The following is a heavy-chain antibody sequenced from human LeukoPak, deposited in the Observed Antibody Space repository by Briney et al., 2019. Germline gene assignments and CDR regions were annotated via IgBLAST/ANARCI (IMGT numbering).Heavy chain of an antibody. Sequence: GGSLRLSCEASGFSFSGYAMSWVRQAPGKGLDWVSGVSDSGVNTYYADSVKGRFTISRDNSKNTLYLQMNTLRVEDTAVYYCARLDPGAFDLWGQGTMVTVSS. D-gene: IGHD3-9*01. CDR2: VSDSGVNT. V-gene: IGHV3-23*01. J-gene: IGHJ3*01. CDR3: ARLDPGAFDL. CDR1: GFSFSGYA.